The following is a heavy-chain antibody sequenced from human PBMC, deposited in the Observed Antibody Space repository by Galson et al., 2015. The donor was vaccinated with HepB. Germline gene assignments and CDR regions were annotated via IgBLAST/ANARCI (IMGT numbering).Heavy chain of an antibody. V-gene: IGHV4-39*01. Sequence: SETLSLTCIVSGASITTSTYYWGWIRQPPGNGPEWIGTLYYTGSIYYNPSLKSRVTISADTPKNQFSLKLSSVTAADTAVYYCARSGRELLVDGIDYYYGMDVWGQGTTVTVSS. CDR3: ARSGRELLVDGIDYYYGMDV. CDR2: LYYTGSI. CDR1: GASITTSTYY. D-gene: IGHD1-26*01. J-gene: IGHJ6*02.